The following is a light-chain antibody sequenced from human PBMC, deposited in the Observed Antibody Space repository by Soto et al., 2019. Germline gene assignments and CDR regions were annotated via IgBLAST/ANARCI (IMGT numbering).Light chain of an antibody. Sequence: QSALTQPASVSGSLAPAITISCTGSSSDIGDYNFVFWYQQHPGKAPKHMIYGVSLRPSGVSDRFSGSKSGNTASLTISGLQAEDEADYYCSSYTSTSPPILFGTGTKLTVL. J-gene: IGLJ1*01. V-gene: IGLV2-14*01. CDR2: GVS. CDR3: SSYTSTSPPIL. CDR1: SSDIGDYNF.